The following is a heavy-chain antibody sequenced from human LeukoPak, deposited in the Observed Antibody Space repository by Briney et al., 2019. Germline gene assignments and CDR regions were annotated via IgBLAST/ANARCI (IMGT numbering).Heavy chain of an antibody. CDR1: GFTFSSYE. D-gene: IGHD4-17*01. J-gene: IGHJ4*02. CDR2: ISSSGSLI. Sequence: GGSLRLSCAASGFTFSSYEMNWVRQAPGKGLEWVSSISSSGSLIYYPDSMKGRFTISRDNARDSLYLQMNSLRVEDTAIYFCARTSSVTPTPTFDSWGQGTLVTVS. V-gene: IGHV3-48*03. CDR3: ARTSSVTPTPTFDS.